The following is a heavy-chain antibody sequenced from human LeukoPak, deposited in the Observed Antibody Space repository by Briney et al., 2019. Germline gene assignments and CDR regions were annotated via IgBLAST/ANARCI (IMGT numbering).Heavy chain of an antibody. V-gene: IGHV1-18*01. CDR3: ARGDYGGGFDY. CDR2: ISSLNGDT. CDR1: GYTFTSYG. J-gene: IGHJ4*02. D-gene: IGHD4-23*01. Sequence: GASVKVSCKASGYTFTSYGITWVRQAPGQGLEWMGWISSLNGDTKYAQKVQGRVTVTTDTSTSTAYMELRSLSLDDTAVYSCARGDYGGGFDYWGQGTLVTVSS.